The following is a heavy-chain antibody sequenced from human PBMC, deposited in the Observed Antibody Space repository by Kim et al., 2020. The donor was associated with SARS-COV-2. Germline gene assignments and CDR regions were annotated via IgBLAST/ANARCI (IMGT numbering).Heavy chain of an antibody. J-gene: IGHJ4*02. Sequence: GGSLRLSCVASGFTFSTFDMSWVRQAPGKGLEWVSVIFGDDGRTSYADSVKGRFTISRDNSQHTLYLQMSNLKVEDTGRYYCVKGAYLDYWGQGSLVTVSS. CDR1: GFTFSTFD. V-gene: IGHV3-23*01. CDR2: IFGDDGRT. CDR3: VKGAYLDY.